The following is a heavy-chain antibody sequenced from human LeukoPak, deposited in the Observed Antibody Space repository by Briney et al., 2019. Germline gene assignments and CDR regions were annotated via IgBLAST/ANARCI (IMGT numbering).Heavy chain of an antibody. J-gene: IGHJ4*02. CDR3: ATLGLPRGVIIHYFDY. CDR2: INPNSGGT. Sequence: ASVKVSCKASGYTFTGYYMHWVRQAPGQGLEWMGWINPNSGGTNYAQKFQGRVTMTRDTSISTAYMELSSLRFDNMGVYYCATLGLPRGVIIHYFDYWGQGTLVTVSS. CDR1: GYTFTGYY. V-gene: IGHV1-2*02. D-gene: IGHD3-10*01.